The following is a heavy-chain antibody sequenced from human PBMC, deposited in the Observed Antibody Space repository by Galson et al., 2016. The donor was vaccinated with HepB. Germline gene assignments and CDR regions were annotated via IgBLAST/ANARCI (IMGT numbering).Heavy chain of an antibody. Sequence: SLRLSCAASGLTFDEYAMHWVRQAPGKGLEWVSGISWNSARTGYADSVKGRFTISRDNAKNSLYLHVTSLRPEDTAFYYCVKGKATIDFWGQGTLVIVS. CDR1: GLTFDEYA. V-gene: IGHV3-9*01. CDR2: ISWNSART. D-gene: IGHD5-24*01. J-gene: IGHJ4*02. CDR3: VKGKATIDF.